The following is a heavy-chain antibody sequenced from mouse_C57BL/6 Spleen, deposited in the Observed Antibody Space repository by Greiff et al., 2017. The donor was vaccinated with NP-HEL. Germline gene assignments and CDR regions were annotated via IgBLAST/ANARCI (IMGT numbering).Heavy chain of an antibody. V-gene: IGHV1-81*01. CDR2: IYPRSGNT. Sequence: VQLVESGAELARPGASVKLSCKASGYTFTSYGISWVKQRTGQGLEWIGEIYPRSGNTYYNEKFKGKATLTADKSSSTAYMELRSLTSEDSAVYFCARRTGTCYFEVWGTGTTVTVSS. CDR3: ARRTGTCYFEV. CDR1: GYTFTSYG. D-gene: IGHD4-1*01. J-gene: IGHJ1*03.